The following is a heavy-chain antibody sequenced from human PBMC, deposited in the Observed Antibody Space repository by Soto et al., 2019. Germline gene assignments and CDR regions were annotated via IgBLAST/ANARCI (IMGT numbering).Heavy chain of an antibody. V-gene: IGHV4-59*01. Sequence: PSETLSLTCAVSGGSISSYYWSWIRQPPGKGPEWIGYVYHSGTTNYNPSLESRVTISLDTSKNQFSLKLNSVTAADTAVYYCATRPPGGPWVGVFDYWSQGTLVTSPQ. CDR1: GGSISSYY. J-gene: IGHJ4*02. CDR3: ATRPPGGPWVGVFDY. CDR2: VYHSGTT. D-gene: IGHD3-10*01.